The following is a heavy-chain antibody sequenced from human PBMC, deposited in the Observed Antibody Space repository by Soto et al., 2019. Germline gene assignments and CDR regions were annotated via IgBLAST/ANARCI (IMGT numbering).Heavy chain of an antibody. D-gene: IGHD3-9*01. Sequence: SETLSLTCTVSGDSISISSYYWGWIRHPPGKGLEWIGSIYYSGSTYYNPSLKSRVTISVDTSKNQFSLKLSSVTAADTAVYYCASLRGDYDILTGYYTGTFDYWGLGILVTVSS. CDR2: IYYSGST. J-gene: IGHJ4*02. V-gene: IGHV4-39*01. CDR3: ASLRGDYDILTGYYTGTFDY. CDR1: GDSISISSYY.